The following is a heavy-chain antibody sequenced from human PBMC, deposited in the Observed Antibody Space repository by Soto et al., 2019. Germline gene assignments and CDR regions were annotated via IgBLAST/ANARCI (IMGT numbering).Heavy chain of an antibody. J-gene: IGHJ4*02. Sequence: QVQLQESGPGLVKPSETLSLTCTVSGGSISSYYWSWIRQPPGKGLEWIGYIYYSGSTNYNPSLKSRVTISVDTSKNQFSLKLSSVISADTAVYYCARRWGGTFDYWGQGPMVTVSS. CDR2: IYYSGST. D-gene: IGHD2-21*01. CDR3: ARRWGGTFDY. CDR1: GGSISSYY. V-gene: IGHV4-59*01.